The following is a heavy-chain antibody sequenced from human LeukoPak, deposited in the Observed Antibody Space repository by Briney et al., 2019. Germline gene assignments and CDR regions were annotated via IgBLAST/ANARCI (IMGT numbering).Heavy chain of an antibody. CDR3: ARGDVLLWFGELLPLDY. CDR1: GYTFTGYY. V-gene: IGHV1-2*02. J-gene: IGHJ4*02. D-gene: IGHD3-10*01. CDR2: INPNSGGT. Sequence: ASVKVSCKASGYTFTGYYMHWVPQAPGQGLEWMGWINPNSGGTNYAQKFQGRVTMTRDTSISTAYMELSRLRSDDTAVYYCARGDVLLWFGELLPLDYWGQGTLVTVSS.